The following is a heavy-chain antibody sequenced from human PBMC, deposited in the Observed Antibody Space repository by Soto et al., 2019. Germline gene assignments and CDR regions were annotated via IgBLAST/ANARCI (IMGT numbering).Heavy chain of an antibody. CDR1: GGTFNSYA. Sequence: QVQLVQSGAEVKKPGSSVKVSCKASGGTFNSYAISWVRQAPGQGLEWMGGTIPIFRTADYAQKFQGGVTITADESTSTAYMELSSLRSEDTAVYYCASQQLGPSYYYGMDVWGQGTTVTVSS. D-gene: IGHD6-6*01. J-gene: IGHJ6*02. CDR3: ASQQLGPSYYYGMDV. CDR2: TIPIFRTA. V-gene: IGHV1-69*12.